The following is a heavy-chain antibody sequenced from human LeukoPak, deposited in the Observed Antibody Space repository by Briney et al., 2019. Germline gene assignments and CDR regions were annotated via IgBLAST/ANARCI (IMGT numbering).Heavy chain of an antibody. CDR3: ARDHLGYGSGSPFDY. CDR2: MIPIFATA. V-gene: IGHV1-69*13. J-gene: IGHJ4*02. Sequence: SVKVSFTASGGTFTIYAISWVRQAPGQGREWMGGMIPIFATANYTETFQGRVTITAGEVTSTAYMELSRLRSEDAAVYYCARDHLGYGSGSPFDYWGQGTLVTVSS. CDR1: GGTFTIYA. D-gene: IGHD3-10*01.